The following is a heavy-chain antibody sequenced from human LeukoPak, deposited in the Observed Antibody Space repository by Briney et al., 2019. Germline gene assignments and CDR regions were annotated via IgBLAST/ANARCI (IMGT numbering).Heavy chain of an antibody. CDR3: TYTSSSGVVY. CDR1: GFTFSVSA. J-gene: IGHJ4*02. D-gene: IGHD6-6*01. V-gene: IGHV3-73*01. Sequence: AGGSLRLSCAASGFTFSVSAMYWVRQASGKGLEWIGRIRNKANNYATAYAASVKGRFTISREDSKNTAYLQMNSLKTEDTAVYYCTYTSSSGVVYWGQGTLVTVSS. CDR2: IRNKANNYAT.